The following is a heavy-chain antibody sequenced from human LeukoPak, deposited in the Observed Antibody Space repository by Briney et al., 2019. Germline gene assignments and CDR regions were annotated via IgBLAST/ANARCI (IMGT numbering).Heavy chain of an antibody. J-gene: IGHJ3*02. Sequence: GGSLRLSCAASGFTFSSYAMRWVRQAPGKGLEWVSAISGSGGSTYYADSVKGRFTISRDNSKNTLYLQMNSLRAEDTAVYYCARETSATYYYDSSGYYYGAFDIWGQGTMVTVSS. D-gene: IGHD3-22*01. CDR2: ISGSGGST. CDR3: ARETSATYYYDSSGYYYGAFDI. CDR1: GFTFSSYA. V-gene: IGHV3-23*01.